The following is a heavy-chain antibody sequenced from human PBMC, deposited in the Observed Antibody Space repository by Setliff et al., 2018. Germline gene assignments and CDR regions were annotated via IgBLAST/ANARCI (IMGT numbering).Heavy chain of an antibody. CDR1: GGSISSSSYQ. V-gene: IGHV4-39*01. CDR2: IYYSGTA. J-gene: IGHJ4*02. CDR3: ARHECVGGDYGSVTYRHLDY. Sequence: KASETLSLTCTVSGGSISSSSYQWGWVRQTPGKGLEWIGSIYYSGTAYYNPSLKSRVTISVDTSKNQFSLQVTSVTATDTAVYYCARHECVGGDYGSVTYRHLDYWGQGILVTVSS. D-gene: IGHD3-10*01.